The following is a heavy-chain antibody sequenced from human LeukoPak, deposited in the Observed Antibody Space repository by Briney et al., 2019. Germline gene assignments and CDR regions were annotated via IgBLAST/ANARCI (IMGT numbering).Heavy chain of an antibody. CDR1: GGSISSYY. V-gene: IGHV4-59*01. CDR2: IYYSEST. CDR3: ARVGRYYDSSGYPFDY. J-gene: IGHJ4*02. D-gene: IGHD3-22*01. Sequence: PSETLSLTCTVSGGSISSYYWSWIRQPPGKGLEWIGYIYYSESTNYNPSLKSRVTISVDTSKNQFSLKLSSVTAADTAVYYCARVGRYYDSSGYPFDYWGQGTLVTVSS.